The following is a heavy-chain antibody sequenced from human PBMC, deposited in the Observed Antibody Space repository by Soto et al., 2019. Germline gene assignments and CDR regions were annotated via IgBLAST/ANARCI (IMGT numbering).Heavy chain of an antibody. CDR2: IIPIFGTA. CDR3: ARLTLGYGIHV. CDR1: GCTCSSYA. J-gene: IGHJ6*02. Sequence: SVKVSCKASGCTCSSYAISWVRQAPGQGLEWMGGIIPIFGTANYAQKFQGRVTITADKSTSTAYMELSSLRSEDTAVYYCARLTLGYGIHVWTHEPTITISS. V-gene: IGHV1-69*06. D-gene: IGHD3-9*01.